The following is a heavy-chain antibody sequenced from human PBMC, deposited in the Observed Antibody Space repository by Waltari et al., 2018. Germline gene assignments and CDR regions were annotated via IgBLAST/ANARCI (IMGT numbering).Heavy chain of an antibody. J-gene: IGHJ4*02. CDR1: GYTFTSYD. D-gene: IGHD2-2*01. CDR2: MNPNSGNT. V-gene: IGHV1-8*01. CDR3: ARVNYQLLHSNQYYFDY. Sequence: QVQLVQSGAEVKKPGASVKVSCKASGYTFTSYDINWVRQATGQGLEWMGWMNPNSGNTGYAQKFQGRVTMTRNTSISTAYMELSSLRSEDTAVYYCARVNYQLLHSNQYYFDYWGQGTLVTVSS.